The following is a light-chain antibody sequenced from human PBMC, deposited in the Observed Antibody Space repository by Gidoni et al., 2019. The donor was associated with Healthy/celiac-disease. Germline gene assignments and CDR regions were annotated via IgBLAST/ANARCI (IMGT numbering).Light chain of an antibody. CDR3: QQYYSTPLT. J-gene: IGKJ4*01. Sequence: VMTQPPDSLAVSLGERATINCKSSQSVVYSSNNKNYLAWYQQKPGQPPKLLIYWASTRESGVPDRFSDSGSGTDFTLTISSLQAEDVAVYYCQQYYSTPLTFGGXTKVEIK. CDR2: WAS. CDR1: QSVVYSSNNKNY. V-gene: IGKV4-1*01.